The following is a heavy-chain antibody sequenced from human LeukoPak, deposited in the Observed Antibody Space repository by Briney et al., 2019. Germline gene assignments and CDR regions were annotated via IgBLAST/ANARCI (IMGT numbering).Heavy chain of an antibody. CDR2: INHSGST. Sequence: PSETLSLTCAVYGGSFSGYYWSWIRQPPGKGLEWIGDINHSGSTNYNPSLKSRVTISVDTSKNQFSLKLSSVTAADTAVYYCARGRMLRYFAIQEYYYMDVWGKGTTVTVSS. D-gene: IGHD3-9*01. CDR1: GGSFSGYY. V-gene: IGHV4-34*01. CDR3: ARGRMLRYFAIQEYYYMDV. J-gene: IGHJ6*03.